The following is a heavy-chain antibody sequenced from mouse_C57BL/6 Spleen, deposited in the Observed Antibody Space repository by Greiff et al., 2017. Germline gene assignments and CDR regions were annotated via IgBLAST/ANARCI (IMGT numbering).Heavy chain of an antibody. CDR2: IYPGNGDT. CDR3: ASSYDYDDYYAMDY. J-gene: IGHJ4*01. CDR1: GYTFTSYW. Sequence: VQLKESGTVLARPGASVKMSCKTSGYTFTSYWMHWVKQRPGQGLEWIGAIYPGNGDTSYNQKFKGKAKLTAVTSASTAYMELSSLTTEDSAVYYCASSYDYDDYYAMDYWGQGTSVTVSS. V-gene: IGHV1-5*01. D-gene: IGHD2-4*01.